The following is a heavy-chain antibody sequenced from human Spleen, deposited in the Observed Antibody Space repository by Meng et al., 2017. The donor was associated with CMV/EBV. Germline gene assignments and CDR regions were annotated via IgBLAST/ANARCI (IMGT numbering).Heavy chain of an antibody. J-gene: IGHJ4*02. Sequence: SETLSLTCTVSGGSIADYSWNWIRQPPGKGLEWIGYIYYSGSTNYNPSLKSRVTISVDTSKNQFSLKLSSVTAADTAVYYCARGKAVRRNYYDSSGPDYWGQGTLVTVSS. CDR3: ARGKAVRRNYYDSSGPDY. CDR2: IYYSGST. D-gene: IGHD3-22*01. CDR1: GGSIADYS. V-gene: IGHV4-59*01.